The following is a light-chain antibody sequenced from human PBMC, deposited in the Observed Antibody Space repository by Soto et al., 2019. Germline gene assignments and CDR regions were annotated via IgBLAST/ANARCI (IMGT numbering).Light chain of an antibody. Sequence: QSALTQPPSASGSPGQSVTISCTGGSSDIGAYNHVSWYQHHPGKAPKLMIYEVTQRPSGVPDRFSASKSGNTASLTVSGLQAEDEADYYCTSYAGSNNLVFGGGTKLTV. CDR3: TSYAGSNNLV. CDR1: SSDIGAYNH. J-gene: IGLJ2*01. CDR2: EVT. V-gene: IGLV2-8*01.